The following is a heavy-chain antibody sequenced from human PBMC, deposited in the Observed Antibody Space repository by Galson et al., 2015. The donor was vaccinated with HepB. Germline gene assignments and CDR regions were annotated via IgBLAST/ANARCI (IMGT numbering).Heavy chain of an antibody. CDR3: AKDTGAGGVTSYSMDV. Sequence: SLRLSCAASRSTFNNFGMHWVRQAPGKGLKWVALVSYDESKKYYADSVKGRFSISRDNSKNTMYLQMNSLTTEDAAVYYCAKDTGAGGVTSYSMDVWCKRTTVAVSS. CDR1: RSTFNNFG. V-gene: IGHV3-30*18. J-gene: IGHJ6*03. CDR2: VSYDESKK. D-gene: IGHD3-16*01.